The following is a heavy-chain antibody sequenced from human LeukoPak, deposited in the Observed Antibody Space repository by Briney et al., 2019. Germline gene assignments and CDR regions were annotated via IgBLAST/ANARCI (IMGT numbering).Heavy chain of an antibody. CDR3: AKGAYDYIEMGYFDY. D-gene: IGHD5-12*01. CDR2: IVASSGST. V-gene: IGHV3-23*01. Sequence: GGSLRLFCAASGFSLSNSAMNWVRQAPGKGLEWLSLIVASSGSTFYADSVKGRFTISRDNSKNTLYPQMHSLRADDTAVYYCAKGAYDYIEMGYFDYWGQGTLVTVSS. CDR1: GFSLSNSA. J-gene: IGHJ4*02.